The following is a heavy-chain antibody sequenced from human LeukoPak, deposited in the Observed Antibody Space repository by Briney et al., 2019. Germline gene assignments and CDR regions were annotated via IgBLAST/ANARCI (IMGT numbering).Heavy chain of an antibody. D-gene: IGHD5-18*01. CDR3: ARRWGGYNYGYFDY. Sequence: SETLSLTCTVSGGSFSSHSRTWIRQPPGKGLEWIGVISYTGSTKYNPSLKSRVTISIATSKDQFSLKLSSVTAADTALYYCARRWGGYNYGYFDYWGQETLVTVSS. CDR1: GGSFSSHS. J-gene: IGHJ4*02. V-gene: IGHV4-59*11. CDR2: ISYTGST.